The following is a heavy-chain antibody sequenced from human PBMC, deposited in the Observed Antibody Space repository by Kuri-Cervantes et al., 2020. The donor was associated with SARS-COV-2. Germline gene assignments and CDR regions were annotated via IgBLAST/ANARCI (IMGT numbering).Heavy chain of an antibody. J-gene: IGHJ4*02. CDR2: IYSGGSST. V-gene: IGHV3-23*03. D-gene: IGHD2-21*02. Sequence: GESLKISCAASGFTFSSYAMSWVRRAPGKGLEWVSVIYSGGSSTYYADSVKGRFTISRDNSKNTLYLQMNSLRAEDTAVYYCAKDGYPYCGGDCYSDYWGQGTLVTVSS. CDR3: AKDGYPYCGGDCYSDY. CDR1: GFTFSSYA.